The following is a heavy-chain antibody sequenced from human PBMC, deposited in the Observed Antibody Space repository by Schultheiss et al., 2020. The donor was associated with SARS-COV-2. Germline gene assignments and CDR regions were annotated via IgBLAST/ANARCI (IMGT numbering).Heavy chain of an antibody. D-gene: IGHD5-12*01. Sequence: GESLKISCAASGFTFSSYDMHWVRQATGKGLEWVSAIGTAGDPYYPGSVKGRFTISRENTKNSLYLQMNSLRAGDTAVYYCARDDSGYDGLNWFDPWGQGTLVTVSS. CDR2: IGTAGDP. CDR1: GFTFSSYD. V-gene: IGHV3-13*05. J-gene: IGHJ5*02. CDR3: ARDDSGYDGLNWFDP.